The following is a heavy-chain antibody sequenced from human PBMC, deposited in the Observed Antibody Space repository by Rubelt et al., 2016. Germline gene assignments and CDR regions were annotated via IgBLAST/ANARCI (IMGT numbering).Heavy chain of an antibody. V-gene: IGHV3-48*04. D-gene: IGHD3-3*01. Sequence: YYADSVKGRFTISRDNAKNSLYLQMNSLRAEDTAVYYCTTSSGYYDFWSGTTRYYFDYWGQGTLVTVSS. J-gene: IGHJ4*02. CDR3: TTSSGYYDFWSGTTRYYFDY.